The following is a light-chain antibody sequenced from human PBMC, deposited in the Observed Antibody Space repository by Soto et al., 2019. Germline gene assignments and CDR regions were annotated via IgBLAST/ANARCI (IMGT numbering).Light chain of an antibody. CDR1: SSTVGGFNV. CDR2: EGI. CDR3: CSYVGATTYV. J-gene: IGLJ1*01. Sequence: LTQPASVSGSPGQSITISCTGTSSTVGGFNVVSWYQQHPGKAPKVIIYEGIKRPSGVSNRFSGSNSGSTASLTISGLQAEEEADYYCCSYVGATTYVFGTGTKVTVL. V-gene: IGLV2-23*01.